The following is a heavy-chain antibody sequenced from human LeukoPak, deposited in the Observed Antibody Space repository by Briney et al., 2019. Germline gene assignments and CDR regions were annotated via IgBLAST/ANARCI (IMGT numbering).Heavy chain of an antibody. J-gene: IGHJ4*02. D-gene: IGHD2-15*01. Sequence: PSETLSLTCTVSGGSISSGSYYWSWIRQPPGKGLEWIGYIYYSGSTNYNPSLKSRVTISVDTSKNQFSLKLSSVTAADTAVYYCARHHRHGGSIDYWGQGTLVTVSS. CDR1: GGSISSGSYY. CDR2: IYYSGST. V-gene: IGHV4-61*01. CDR3: ARHHRHGGSIDY.